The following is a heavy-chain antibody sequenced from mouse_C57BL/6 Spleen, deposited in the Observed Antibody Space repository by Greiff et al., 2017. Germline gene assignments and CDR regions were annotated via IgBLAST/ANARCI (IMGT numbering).Heavy chain of an antibody. J-gene: IGHJ2*01. Sequence: EVQLQESGAELVRPGASVKLSCTASGFNIKDDYMHWVKQRPEQGLEWIGWIDPENGDTEYASKFQGKATITADTSSNTAYLQLSSLTSEDTAVYYCTTLDYERGKNCYWGQGTTLTVSS. CDR3: TTLDYERGKNCY. CDR2: IDPENGDT. V-gene: IGHV14-4*01. D-gene: IGHD2-4*01. CDR1: GFNIKDDY.